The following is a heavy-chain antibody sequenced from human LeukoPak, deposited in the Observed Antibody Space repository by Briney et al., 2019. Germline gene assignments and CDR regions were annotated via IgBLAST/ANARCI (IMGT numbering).Heavy chain of an antibody. Sequence: GAPVKVSCKASGYTFTTYGISWVRQAPGQGLEWMGWISAYKGNTNYAQKVQGRVTLTTDTSTSTAYMELRSLRSDDTAVYYCARQHSSGYYSPHYYYGMDVWGQGTTVTVSS. D-gene: IGHD3-22*01. CDR1: GYTFTTYG. CDR3: ARQHSSGYYSPHYYYGMDV. CDR2: ISAYKGNT. V-gene: IGHV1-18*01. J-gene: IGHJ6*02.